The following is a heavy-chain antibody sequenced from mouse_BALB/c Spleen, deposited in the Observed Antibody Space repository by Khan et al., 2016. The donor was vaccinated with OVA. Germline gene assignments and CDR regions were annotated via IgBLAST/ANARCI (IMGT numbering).Heavy chain of an antibody. CDR3: ARDRIDY. CDR1: GYTFTTYW. V-gene: IGHV1-7*01. Sequence: QIRLEQSGAELAKPGASVKMSCKASGYTFTTYWMHWVKQGPGQGLKWIGYINPNTGYTDYNQKFKDKATLSVDKSSSTAYMQLSSLTSDDSAIYCCARDRIDYWGQGTAVTVSS. J-gene: IGHJ2*01. CDR2: INPNTGYT.